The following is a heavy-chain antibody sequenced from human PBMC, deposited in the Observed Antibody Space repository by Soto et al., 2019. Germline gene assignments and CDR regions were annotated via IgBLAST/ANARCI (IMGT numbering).Heavy chain of an antibody. Sequence: QVQLVESGGGVVQPGRSLRLSCAASGFTFSSYGMHWVRQAPGKGLEWVAVISYDGSNKYYADSVKGRFTISRDNSKNTLDLQMNSLRAEDTAVYYCAKGDYYYDSSGSGMDVWGQGTTVTVSS. J-gene: IGHJ6*02. V-gene: IGHV3-30*18. CDR3: AKGDYYYDSSGSGMDV. CDR1: GFTFSSYG. D-gene: IGHD3-22*01. CDR2: ISYDGSNK.